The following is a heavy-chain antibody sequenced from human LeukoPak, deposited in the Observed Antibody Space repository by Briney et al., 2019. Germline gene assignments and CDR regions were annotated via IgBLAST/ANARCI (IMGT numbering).Heavy chain of an antibody. CDR3: ARARVPIAVAGLYYFDY. CDR1: GYTITAYY. D-gene: IGHD6-19*01. Sequence: ASVTVSCKASGYTITAYYIHWLRQAPGQGPEWMGWIKPDSGSSHYAQKFQGRVTMTRDTSSNSAYMDLTRLKSDDTALYYCARARVPIAVAGLYYFDYWGQGALVTVSS. J-gene: IGHJ4*02. CDR2: IKPDSGSS. V-gene: IGHV1-2*02.